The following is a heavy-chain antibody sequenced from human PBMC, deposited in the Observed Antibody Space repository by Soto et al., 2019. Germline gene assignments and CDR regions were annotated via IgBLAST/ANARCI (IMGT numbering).Heavy chain of an antibody. CDR3: ASGGSSSWYYYGMDV. CDR1: GGSFSGYY. V-gene: IGHV4-34*01. J-gene: IGHJ6*02. Sequence: PSETLSLTCAVYGGSFSGYYWSWIRQPPGKGLEWIGEINHSGSTNYNPSLKSRVTISVDTSKNQFSLKLSSVTAADTAVYYCASGGSSSWYYYGMDVWGQGTTVTVSS. CDR2: INHSGST. D-gene: IGHD6-13*01.